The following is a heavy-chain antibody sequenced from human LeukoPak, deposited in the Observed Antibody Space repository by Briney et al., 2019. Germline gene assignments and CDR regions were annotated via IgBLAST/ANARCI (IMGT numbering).Heavy chain of an antibody. CDR3: ARVGATSHFDY. CDR2: IIPIFGTA. D-gene: IGHD1-26*01. Sequence: SVKVSCKASGGAFSSYAISWVRHAPGRGLEWMGRIIPIFGTANYAQKFQGRVTITTDESTSTAYMELSSLRSEDTAVYYCARVGATSHFDYLLERTQITVCS. V-gene: IGHV1-69*05. J-gene: IGHJ4*02. CDR1: GGAFSSYA.